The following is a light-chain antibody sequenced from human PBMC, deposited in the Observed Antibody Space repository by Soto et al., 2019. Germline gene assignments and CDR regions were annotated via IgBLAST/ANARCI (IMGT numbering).Light chain of an antibody. CDR1: QSVSSSY. CDR3: QQRSNWPPIT. CDR2: GAS. V-gene: IGKV3D-20*02. Sequence: EIVLPQSPGTLSFSPVEESILSCAANQSVSSSYIAWYQQRPGQTPSLLIYGASTRATGIPDRFSGSGSGTEFSLAISSLEPEDAAVYYCQQRSNWPPITFGQGTRLEIK. J-gene: IGKJ5*01.